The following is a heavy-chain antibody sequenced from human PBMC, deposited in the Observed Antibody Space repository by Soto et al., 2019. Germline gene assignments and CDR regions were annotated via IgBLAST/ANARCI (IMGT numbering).Heavy chain of an antibody. CDR2: VSGSGGST. V-gene: IGHV3-23*01. D-gene: IGHD2-15*01. CDR3: AKGDRGYCSGGSCYLGDY. Sequence: EVPLSESGGNLIQPGESLRISCAASGFTFNNYAMNWVRQAPGKGLEWVSAVSGSGGSTYYADSVKGRFTISRDNSKNTLYLQMNNLRVDDTAVYYCAKGDRGYCSGGSCYLGDYWGQGTLVTVSS. CDR1: GFTFNNYA. J-gene: IGHJ4*02.